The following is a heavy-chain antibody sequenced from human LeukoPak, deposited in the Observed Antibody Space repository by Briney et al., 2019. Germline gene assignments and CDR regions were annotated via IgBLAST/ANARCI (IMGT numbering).Heavy chain of an antibody. CDR3: AKGGSSYSEMDY. V-gene: IGHV3-30*02. D-gene: IGHD4-11*01. CDR1: GFTFSSYG. CDR2: IRYDGSNK. Sequence: GGSLRLSCAASGFTFSSYGMHWVRQAPGKGLEWVAFIRYDGSNKYYADSVKGRFTISRDNSKNTLYLQMNSLRADDTAVYYCAKGGSSYSEMDYWGQGTLVTVSS. J-gene: IGHJ4*02.